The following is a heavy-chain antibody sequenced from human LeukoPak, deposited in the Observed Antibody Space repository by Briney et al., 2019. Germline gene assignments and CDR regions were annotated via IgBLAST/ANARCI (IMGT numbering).Heavy chain of an antibody. Sequence: SETLSLTCAVYGGSFSGYYWSWIRQPPGKGLEWIGEINHSGSTNYNPSLKSRVTISVDTSKNQFSLKLSSVTAADTAVYYCARGQGYYDFWSGYRYYFDYWGQGTLVTVSS. CDR3: ARGQGYYDFWSGYRYYFDY. CDR2: INHSGST. V-gene: IGHV4-34*01. J-gene: IGHJ4*02. CDR1: GGSFSGYY. D-gene: IGHD3-3*01.